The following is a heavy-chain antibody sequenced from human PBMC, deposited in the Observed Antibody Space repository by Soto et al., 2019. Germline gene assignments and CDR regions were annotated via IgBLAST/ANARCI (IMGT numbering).Heavy chain of an antibody. CDR3: ARVAYSSGYDPSNYFDY. V-gene: IGHV1-69*12. J-gene: IGHJ4*02. Sequence: QVQLVQSGAEVKKPGSSVKVSCKASGGTFSSYAISWVRQAPGQGLEWMGGIIPIFGTANYAQKFQGRVKITADESTSTAYMELRGLRAEDTAGYDGARVAYSSGYDPSNYFDYWGQGTLVTVSS. CDR1: GGTFSSYA. CDR2: IIPIFGTA. D-gene: IGHD3-22*01.